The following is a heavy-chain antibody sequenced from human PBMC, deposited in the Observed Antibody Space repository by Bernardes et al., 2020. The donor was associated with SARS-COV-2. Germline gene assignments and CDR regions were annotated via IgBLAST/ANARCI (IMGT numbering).Heavy chain of an antibody. Sequence: ASVEVCWTASGDRFTNNGVTWVRQAPGQGLEWMGWINNDNGKTDYAQKFRGRVTMTVDKSTNTAHMELRSLRSDDTAVYYCAEEVEYGDYISWFDPWGQGTLVMVSS. CDR1: GDRFTNNG. V-gene: IGHV1-18*01. CDR2: INNDNGKT. CDR3: AEEVEYGDYISWFDP. D-gene: IGHD4-17*01. J-gene: IGHJ5*02.